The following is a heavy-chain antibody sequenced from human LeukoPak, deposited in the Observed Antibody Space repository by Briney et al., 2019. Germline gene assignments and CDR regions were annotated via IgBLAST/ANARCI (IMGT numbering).Heavy chain of an antibody. D-gene: IGHD6-19*01. CDR1: GDSISTDNY. J-gene: IGHJ4*02. CDR3: AKADQWLVRLAS. Sequence: SETLSLTCTVSGDSISTDNYWGWIRQAPGQALEWIGSIHHSAITYYNPSLKSRVTISVDASNNQFSLKLNSVTAADTAGYYCAKADQWLVRLASWGQGILVIVSS. V-gene: IGHV4-38-2*02. CDR2: IHHSAIT.